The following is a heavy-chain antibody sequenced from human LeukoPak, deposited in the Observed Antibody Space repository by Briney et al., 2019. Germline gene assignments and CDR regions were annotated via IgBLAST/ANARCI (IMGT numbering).Heavy chain of an antibody. J-gene: IGHJ5*02. CDR3: ARAAVRGYSSTYNWFDP. CDR1: GGSISSYY. V-gene: IGHV4-59*01. CDR2: IYYSGST. D-gene: IGHD5-18*01. Sequence: SETLSLTCTVSGGSISSYYWSWIRQPPGEGLEWIGYIYYSGSTNYNPSLKSRVTISVDTSKNQFSLELSSVTAADTAVYYCARAAVRGYSSTYNWFDPWGQGTLVTVSS.